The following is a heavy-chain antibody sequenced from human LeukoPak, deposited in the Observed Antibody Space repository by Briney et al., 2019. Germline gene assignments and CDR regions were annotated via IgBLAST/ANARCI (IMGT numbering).Heavy chain of an antibody. J-gene: IGHJ4*02. D-gene: IGHD5-24*01. CDR3: ARTGGMAALDY. Sequence: SGGSLRLSCAASGFTVSSNYMSWVRQAPGKGLEWVSYISSSSSTIYYADSVKGRFTISRDNAKNSLYLQMNSLRAEDTAVYYCARTGGMAALDYWGQGTLVTVSS. CDR2: ISSSSSTI. V-gene: IGHV3-48*04. CDR1: GFTVSSNY.